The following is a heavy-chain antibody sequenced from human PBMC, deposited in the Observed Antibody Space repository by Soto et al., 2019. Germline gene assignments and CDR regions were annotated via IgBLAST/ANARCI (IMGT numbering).Heavy chain of an antibody. J-gene: IGHJ5*02. CDR2: IIPIFGTA. CDR1: GGTFSSYA. CDR3: ARDPLAFTVSYNWFDP. D-gene: IGHD3-3*02. V-gene: IGHV1-69*13. Sequence: SVKVSCKASGGTFSSYAISWVRQAPGQGLEWMGGIIPIFGTANYAQKFQGRVTITADESTSTAYMELSSLRSEDTAVYYCARDPLAFTVSYNWFDPWGQGTLVTGSS.